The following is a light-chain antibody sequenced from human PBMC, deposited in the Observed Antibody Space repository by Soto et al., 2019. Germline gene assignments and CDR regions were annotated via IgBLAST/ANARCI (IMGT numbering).Light chain of an antibody. Sequence: QSALTQPASVSGSPGQSITISCTGTSSDVGYDNYVSWFQQHPGKAPKLMIYEVSRRPSGVSNRFSGSKSANTASLTISGLQAEDAADYYCTSHTASSTWVFGGGAKLTVL. V-gene: IGLV2-14*01. CDR1: SSDVGYDNY. J-gene: IGLJ3*02. CDR3: TSHTASSTWV. CDR2: EVS.